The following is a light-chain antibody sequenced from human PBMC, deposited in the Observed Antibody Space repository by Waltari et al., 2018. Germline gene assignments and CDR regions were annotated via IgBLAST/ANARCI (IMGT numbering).Light chain of an antibody. CDR2: DNS. CDR3: QVWDNTSRHVI. V-gene: IGLV3-21*02. CDR1: NIATKG. J-gene: IGLJ2*01. Sequence: SYVLTQAPSVSLAPGQTATIPCGADNIATKGVHWYQQKPGQAPVLVVSDNSDRPPGIPERFSASKSGNTATLTITRVEAGDEADYYCQVWDNTSRHVIFGGGTKLTVL.